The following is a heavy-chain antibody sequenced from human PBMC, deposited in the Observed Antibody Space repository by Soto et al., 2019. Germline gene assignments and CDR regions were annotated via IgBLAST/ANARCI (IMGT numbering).Heavy chain of an antibody. J-gene: IGHJ6*02. Sequence: QVQLVQSGAEVKKPGSSVKVSCKASGGTFSSYTISWVRQAPGQGLEWMGRIIPILGIANYAQKFQGRVTITADKSTSTAYMELSSLRSEDTAVSYWASRIYGMDVWGQGTTVTVSS. CDR1: GGTFSSYT. CDR3: ASRIYGMDV. CDR2: IIPILGIA. V-gene: IGHV1-69*02.